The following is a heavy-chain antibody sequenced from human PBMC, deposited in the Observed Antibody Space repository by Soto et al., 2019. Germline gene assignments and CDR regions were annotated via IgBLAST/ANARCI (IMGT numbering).Heavy chain of an antibody. CDR3: AREGDYTHHYYYYGMDV. CDR2: TRNKANSYTT. D-gene: IGHD4-17*01. V-gene: IGHV3-72*01. CDR1: GFTFSDHY. J-gene: IGHJ6*02. Sequence: EVQLVESGGGLVQPGGSLRLSCAASGFTFSDHYMDWVRQAPGKGLEWVGRTRNKANSYTTEYAASVKGRFTISRDDSKNSMYLQMNSLKNEDTAVYYCAREGDYTHHYYYYGMDVWGQGTTVTVSS.